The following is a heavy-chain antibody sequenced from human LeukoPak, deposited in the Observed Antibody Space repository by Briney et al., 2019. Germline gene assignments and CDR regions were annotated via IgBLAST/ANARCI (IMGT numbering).Heavy chain of an antibody. Sequence: GGSLRLSCSASGLIFNNYWMHWVRQAPGKGLLWISRVSPDGRSTNYADSMKGRFTISRDNAKNTLYLQMNSLSAEDTAIYYCAKVDGTGNSVFDYWGQGTLVPVSS. CDR3: AKVDGTGNSVFDY. CDR1: GLIFNNYW. CDR2: VSPDGRST. J-gene: IGHJ4*02. V-gene: IGHV3-74*01. D-gene: IGHD2-8*02.